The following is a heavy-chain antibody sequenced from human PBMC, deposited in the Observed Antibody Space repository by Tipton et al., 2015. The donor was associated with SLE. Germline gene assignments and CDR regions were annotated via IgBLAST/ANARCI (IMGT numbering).Heavy chain of an antibody. J-gene: IGHJ3*02. D-gene: IGHD2-15*01. CDR3: ARGSCSGGSCYSGAFDI. CDR1: GYTFTSYA. Sequence: QVQLVQSGPEVKKPGASVKVSCKASGYTFTSYAMHWVRQAPGQRLEWMGWINAGNGNTKYSQKFQGRVTITRDTSASTAYMELSSLRSEDTAVYYCARGSCSGGSCYSGAFDIWGQGTMVTVSS. V-gene: IGHV1-3*01. CDR2: INAGNGNT.